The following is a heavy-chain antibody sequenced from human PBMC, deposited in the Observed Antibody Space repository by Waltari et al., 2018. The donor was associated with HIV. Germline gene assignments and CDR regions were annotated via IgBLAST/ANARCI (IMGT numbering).Heavy chain of an antibody. J-gene: IGHJ4*02. V-gene: IGHV1-18*01. CDR2: ISAHNGNT. CDR1: GNTLTIYG. Sequence: QVQLVQSGAEVKQHGASVKVYCKASGNTLTIYGFTWVGQALGQGLEWMGGISAHNGNTNYAQKFQGRVTMTTDTSTSTAYMELRSLRSDDTAVYYCARSPPQYDSSGYYCDYWGQGTLVNVSS. CDR3: ARSPPQYDSSGYYCDY. D-gene: IGHD3-22*01.